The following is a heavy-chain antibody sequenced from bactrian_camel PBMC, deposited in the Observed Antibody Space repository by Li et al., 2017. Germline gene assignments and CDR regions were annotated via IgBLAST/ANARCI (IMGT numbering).Heavy chain of an antibody. CDR1: GFTFSSYA. D-gene: IGHD2*01. J-gene: IGHJ4*01. V-gene: IGHV3S67*01. CDR2: IRRDDLT. CDR3: AALPSIPGSRLAY. Sequence: DVQLVESGGGLVQPGGSLRLSCAASGFTFSSYAMSWVRQSPGKEREAVAAIRRDDLTAYTDSVKGRFTISQDNAKNTVYLELNRLKTEDTAMYYCAALPSIPGSRLAYWGQGTQVTVS.